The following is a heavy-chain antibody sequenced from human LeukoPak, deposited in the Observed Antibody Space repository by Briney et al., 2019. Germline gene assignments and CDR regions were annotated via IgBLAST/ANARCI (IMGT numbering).Heavy chain of an antibody. CDR1: GFNFSPYG. J-gene: IGHJ3*02. CDR2: ISYDGSNK. CDR3: ANPSGTYGPGVFDI. Sequence: PGGSLRLSCAASGFNFSPYGMHWVRQPPGKGREWVALISYDGSNKYFADSVKGRFTISRDNSENKLYLQMNSLRPEDTAVYYCANPSGTYGPGVFDIWGQGTMVTVSS. D-gene: IGHD1-26*01. V-gene: IGHV3-30*18.